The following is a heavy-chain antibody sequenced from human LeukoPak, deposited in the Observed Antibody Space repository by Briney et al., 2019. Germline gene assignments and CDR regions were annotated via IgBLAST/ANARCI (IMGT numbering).Heavy chain of an antibody. V-gene: IGHV1-2*02. Sequence: ASVKVSCKASGYTFSGTGWYLYWLRQAPGQGLECMGWIYPYTGATHYAQKFQGRVAMTRGTSISTAYMELSRLRPDDTAVYYCARDGPAQMVDFDYWGQGTLVTVSS. CDR2: IYPYTGAT. CDR1: GYTFSGTGWY. J-gene: IGHJ4*02. D-gene: IGHD3-10*01. CDR3: ARDGPAQMVDFDY.